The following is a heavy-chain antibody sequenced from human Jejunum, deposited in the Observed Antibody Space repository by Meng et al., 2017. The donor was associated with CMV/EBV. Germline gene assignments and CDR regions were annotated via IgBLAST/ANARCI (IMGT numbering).Heavy chain of an antibody. D-gene: IGHD3-10*02. Sequence: RLSCAASGFTFNSYEMHWVRQPTGRGLEWVSGTGTDGETYYADSVKGRFTVSRENTKNSFYLQMNSLTAGDTALYFCVRGSLFSAWGQGTMVTVSS. CDR3: VRGSLFSA. V-gene: IGHV3-13*01. CDR1: GFTFNSYE. J-gene: IGHJ3*01. CDR2: TGTDGET.